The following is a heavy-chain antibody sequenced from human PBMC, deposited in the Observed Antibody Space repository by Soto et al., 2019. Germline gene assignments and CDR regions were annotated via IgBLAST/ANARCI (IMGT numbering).Heavy chain of an antibody. J-gene: IGHJ3*02. V-gene: IGHV3-30-3*01. Sequence: QVQLVESGGGVVQPGRSLRLSCAASGFTFSSYAMHWVRQAPGKGLEWVAVISYDGSNKYYADSVKGRFTISRDNSKNTLYLQMNSLRAEDTAVYYCARDQGCGGDCYGYAFDIWGKGTMVTVSS. CDR1: GFTFSSYA. CDR3: ARDQGCGGDCYGYAFDI. CDR2: ISYDGSNK. D-gene: IGHD2-21*02.